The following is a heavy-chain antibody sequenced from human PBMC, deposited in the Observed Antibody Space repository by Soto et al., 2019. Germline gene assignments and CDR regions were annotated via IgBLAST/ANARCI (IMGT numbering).Heavy chain of an antibody. Sequence: EVQLVESGGGLVQPGGSLRLSCAASGFTVSSNYMSWVRQAPGKGLEWVSVIYSGGSTYYADSVKGRFTISRDNSKNTLYLQMNSLRGEDTAVYYCARDPGYSSGWDTDYPAEYFQHWGQGTLVTVSS. J-gene: IGHJ1*01. CDR3: ARDPGYSSGWDTDYPAEYFQH. V-gene: IGHV3-66*01. CDR2: IYSGGST. D-gene: IGHD6-19*01. CDR1: GFTVSSNY.